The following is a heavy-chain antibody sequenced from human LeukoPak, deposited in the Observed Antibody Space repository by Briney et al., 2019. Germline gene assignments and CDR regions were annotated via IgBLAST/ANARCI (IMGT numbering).Heavy chain of an antibody. CDR3: AKYYGDYAVIDY. CDR1: GFTFSSYW. D-gene: IGHD4-17*01. CDR2: IKQDGSEK. V-gene: IGHV3-7*01. Sequence: GESLRLSCAASGFTFSSYWMSWVRQAPGKGLEWVANIKQDGSEKYYVDSVKGRFTISRDNAKNSLYLQMNSLRAEDTAVYYCAKYYGDYAVIDYWGQGTLVTVSS. J-gene: IGHJ4*02.